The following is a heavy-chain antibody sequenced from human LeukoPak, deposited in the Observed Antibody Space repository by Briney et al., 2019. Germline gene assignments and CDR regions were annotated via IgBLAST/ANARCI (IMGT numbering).Heavy chain of an antibody. D-gene: IGHD3-16*02. V-gene: IGHV3-21*04. CDR3: ASAMYYDYVWGSYRDAFDI. Sequence: GGSLRLSCAASGFTFSSYSMNWVRQAPGKGLEWVSSISSSSSYIYYADSVKGRFTISRDNAKNSLYLQMNSLRAEDTAVYYCASAMYYDYVWGSYRDAFDIWGQGTMVTVSS. CDR2: ISSSSSYI. CDR1: GFTFSSYS. J-gene: IGHJ3*02.